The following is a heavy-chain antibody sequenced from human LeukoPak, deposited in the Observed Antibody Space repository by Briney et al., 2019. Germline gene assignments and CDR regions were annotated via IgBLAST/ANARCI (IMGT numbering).Heavy chain of an antibody. D-gene: IGHD5-18*01. V-gene: IGHV3-64*02. J-gene: IGHJ4*02. CDR3: ARGGGRYTTMVWAFDY. Sequence: PGGSLRLSCAASGFTLSSYAMHWVRQAPGKGLEYVSGISTNGGSTYYADSVKGRFTISRDNSKNTLFLQMGSLRAEDMAVYYCARGGGRYTTMVWAFDYWGQGTLVTVSS. CDR1: GFTLSSYA. CDR2: ISTNGGST.